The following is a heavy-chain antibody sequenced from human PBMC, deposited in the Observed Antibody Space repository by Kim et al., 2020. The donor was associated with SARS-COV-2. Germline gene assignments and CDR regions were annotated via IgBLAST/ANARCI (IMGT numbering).Heavy chain of an antibody. CDR2: INRFGST. J-gene: IGHJ4*02. V-gene: IGHV4-34*01. D-gene: IGHD2-15*01. CDR1: GGSFSDYS. Sequence: SETLSLTCDISGGSFSDYSWDLIRQPPGKGLEWIGTINRFGSTNYNPSLKSRISMSVDKSKTQVSLHLNSVTAADTAVYYCRIVGSDFDYWGQGTLVTVSS. CDR3: RIVGSDFDY.